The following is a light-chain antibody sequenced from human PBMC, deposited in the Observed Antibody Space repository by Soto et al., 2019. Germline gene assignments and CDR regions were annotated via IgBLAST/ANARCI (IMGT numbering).Light chain of an antibody. CDR1: QTISSW. CDR2: AAS. V-gene: IGKV1-12*01. Sequence: DIQMTQSPSTLSASVGDRVTITCRASQTISSWLAWYQQKPGIAPKLLIYAASSLQSGVPSRFSGSGSGTHFTLTITDLQPEDFATYHCQQAVSFPLTFGGGTKV. J-gene: IGKJ4*01. CDR3: QQAVSFPLT.